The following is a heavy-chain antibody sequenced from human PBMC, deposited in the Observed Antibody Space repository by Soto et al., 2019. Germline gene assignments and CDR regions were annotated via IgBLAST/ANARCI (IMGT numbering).Heavy chain of an antibody. CDR3: ARAGIAAAGSGEYGMDV. J-gene: IGHJ6*02. D-gene: IGHD6-13*01. V-gene: IGHV1-2*02. Sequence: VASVKVSCKASGSTFTGHYIHWVRQAPGQGLEWMGWINPNSGTTRYAQKFQGRVTLTRETSITTAYMELNSLKSDDTAVYYCARAGIAAAGSGEYGMDVWCQGTTVTVSS. CDR1: GSTFTGHY. CDR2: INPNSGTT.